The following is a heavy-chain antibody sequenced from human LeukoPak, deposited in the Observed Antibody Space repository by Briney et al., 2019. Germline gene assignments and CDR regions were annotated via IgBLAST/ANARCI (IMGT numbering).Heavy chain of an antibody. CDR1: GGTFSSYA. CDR2: IIPIFGTA. Sequence: SVKVSCKASGGTFSSYAISWVRQAPGQGLEWMGGIIPIFGTANYAQKFQGRVTITADESTSTAYMELSSLRSEGTAVHYCARSSGYDHDAFDIWGQGTMVTVSS. J-gene: IGHJ3*02. CDR3: ARSSGYDHDAFDI. V-gene: IGHV1-69*13. D-gene: IGHD3-22*01.